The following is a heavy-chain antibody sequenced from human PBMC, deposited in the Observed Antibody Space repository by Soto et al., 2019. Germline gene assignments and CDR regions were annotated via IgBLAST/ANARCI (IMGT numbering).Heavy chain of an antibody. CDR2: ISWNSGSI. CDR3: AKDIEYGSGSDAFDI. D-gene: IGHD3-10*01. Sequence: GGSLRLSCAASGFTFDDYAMHWVRQAPGKGLEWVSGISWNSGSIGYADSVKGRFTISRDNAKNSLYPQMNSLRAEDTALYYCAKDIEYGSGSDAFDIWGQGTMVTVSS. J-gene: IGHJ3*02. CDR1: GFTFDDYA. V-gene: IGHV3-9*01.